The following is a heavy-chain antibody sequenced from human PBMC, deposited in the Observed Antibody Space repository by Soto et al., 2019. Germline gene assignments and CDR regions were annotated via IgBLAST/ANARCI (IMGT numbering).Heavy chain of an antibody. J-gene: IGHJ5*02. CDR3: ARRAWVYCSSTSCYSGWFDP. D-gene: IGHD2-2*01. V-gene: IGHV4-59*08. CDR1: GGSISSYY. Sequence: SETLSLTCTVSGGSISSYYWSWIRQPPGKGLEWIGYIYYSGSTNYNPPLKSRVTISVDTSKNQFSLKLSSVTAADTAVYYCARRAWVYCSSTSCYSGWFDPWGQGTLVTVSS. CDR2: IYYSGST.